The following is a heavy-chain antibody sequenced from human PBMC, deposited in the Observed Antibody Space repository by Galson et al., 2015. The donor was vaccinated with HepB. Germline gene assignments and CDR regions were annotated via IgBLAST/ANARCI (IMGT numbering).Heavy chain of an antibody. D-gene: IGHD4-11*01. Sequence: SLRLSCAASGFTFSSYGMHWVRQAPGKGLEWVAVIWYDGSNKYYADSVKGRFTISRDNSKNTLYLQMNSLRAEDTAVYYCARARRLQTWYYYMDVWGKGTTVTVSS. V-gene: IGHV3-33*01. CDR2: IWYDGSNK. CDR1: GFTFSSYG. J-gene: IGHJ6*03. CDR3: ARARRLQTWYYYMDV.